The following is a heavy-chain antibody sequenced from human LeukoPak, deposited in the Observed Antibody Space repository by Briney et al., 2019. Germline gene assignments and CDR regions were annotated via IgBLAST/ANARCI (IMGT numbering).Heavy chain of an antibody. CDR2: IYYSGST. V-gene: IGHV4-31*03. Sequence: SQTLSLTCTVSGGSISSGGYYWSWIRQHPGKGLEWIGYIYYSGSTYYNPSLKSRVTISVDTSKNQFSLKLSSVTAADTAVYYCAREGGSSNWFDHWGQGTLVTVSS. CDR3: AREGGSSNWFDH. D-gene: IGHD6-6*01. CDR1: GGSISSGGYY. J-gene: IGHJ5*02.